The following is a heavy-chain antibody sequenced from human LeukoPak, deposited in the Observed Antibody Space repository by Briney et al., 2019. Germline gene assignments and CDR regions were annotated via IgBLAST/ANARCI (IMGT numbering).Heavy chain of an antibody. CDR3: ARDGDYDSSGYYAY. CDR2: IYYSGST. D-gene: IGHD3-22*01. J-gene: IGHJ4*02. Sequence: KPSETLSLTCTVSGGSISSSSYYWGWIRQPPGKGLEWIGYIYYSGSTNYNPSLKSRVTISVDTSKNQFSLKLSSVTAADTAVYYCARDGDYDSSGYYAYWGQGTLVTVSS. CDR1: GGSISSSSYY. V-gene: IGHV4-61*01.